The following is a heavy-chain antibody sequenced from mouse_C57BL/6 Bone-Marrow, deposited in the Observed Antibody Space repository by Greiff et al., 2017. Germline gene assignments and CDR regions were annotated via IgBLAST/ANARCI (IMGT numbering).Heavy chain of an antibody. CDR2: ISSGGGYT. CDR1: GFTFSSYG. V-gene: IGHV5-6*01. D-gene: IGHD2-3*01. J-gene: IGHJ2*01. Sequence: EVQVVESGGDLVRPGASVKLSCAASGFTFSSYGMSWVRQTPDKRLEWVETISSGGGYTYYPDSVKGRFTIPRDKANNTSYLQMRSLKSEDTAMYYCARWGLLCYFDYWGRGTALTVSS. CDR3: ARWGLLCYFDY.